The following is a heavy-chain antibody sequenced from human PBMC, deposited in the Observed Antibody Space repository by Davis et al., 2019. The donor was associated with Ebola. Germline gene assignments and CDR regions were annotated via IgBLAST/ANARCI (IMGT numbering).Heavy chain of an antibody. V-gene: IGHV4-4*02. D-gene: IGHD5-18*01. CDR3: TSGYTYGHAPDY. Sequence: MPSETLSLTCAVSGGSISSSNWWSWVRQPPGKGLEWIGEFYHSGSTNYNPSLKSRGTISVDKSKNQVSLTLSSVTAADTAVYYCTSGYTYGHAPDYWGQGTLVTVSS. CDR2: FYHSGST. CDR1: GGSISSSNW. J-gene: IGHJ4*02.